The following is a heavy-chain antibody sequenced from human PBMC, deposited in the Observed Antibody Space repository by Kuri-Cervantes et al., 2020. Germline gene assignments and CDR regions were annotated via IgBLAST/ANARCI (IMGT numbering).Heavy chain of an antibody. CDR1: GYSISSGYY. Sequence: SETLSLTCTVSGYSISSGYYWGWIRQPPGKGLEWIGSIYHSGSTYYNPSLKCRVTISVDTSKNQFSLKLSSVTAADTAVYYCARRGYSYGDFDYWGQGTLVTVSS. CDR2: IYHSGST. D-gene: IGHD5-18*01. J-gene: IGHJ4*02. CDR3: ARRGYSYGDFDY. V-gene: IGHV4-38-2*02.